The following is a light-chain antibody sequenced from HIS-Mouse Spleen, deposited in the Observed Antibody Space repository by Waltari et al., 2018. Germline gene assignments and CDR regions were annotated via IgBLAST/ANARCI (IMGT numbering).Light chain of an antibody. CDR2: KDS. V-gene: IGLV3-27*01. Sequence: SYELTQPSSVSGSPGQTARITCSGDVLAKKYARWFQQKPGQAPVLVIYKDSERPSGIPERFSGSSSGTTVTLTISGAQVEDEADYYCYSAADNNRVFGGGTKLTVL. CDR1: VLAKKY. CDR3: YSAADNNRV. J-gene: IGLJ3*02.